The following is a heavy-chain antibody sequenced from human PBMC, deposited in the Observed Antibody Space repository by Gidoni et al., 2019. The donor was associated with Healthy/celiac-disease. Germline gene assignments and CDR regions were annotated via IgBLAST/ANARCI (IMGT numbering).Heavy chain of an antibody. D-gene: IGHD3-22*01. CDR3: ARNYYDSSGYFSHFDY. CDR2: IWYDGINK. Sequence: QVQLVESGGGVVQPGRSLRLSCAASGFTFSSYGMHWVRQAPGKGLEWVAVIWYDGINKYYADSVKGRFTISRDNSKNTLYLQMNSLRAEDTAVYYCARNYYDSSGYFSHFDYWGQGTLVTVSS. CDR1: GFTFSSYG. V-gene: IGHV3-33*01. J-gene: IGHJ4*02.